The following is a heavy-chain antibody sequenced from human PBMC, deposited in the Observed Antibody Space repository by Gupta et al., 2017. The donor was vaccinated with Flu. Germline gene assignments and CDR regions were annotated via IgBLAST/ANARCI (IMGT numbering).Heavy chain of an antibody. V-gene: IGHV3-9*01. J-gene: IGHJ4*02. CDR3: AKDSSSWYAVAS. D-gene: IGHD6-13*01. Sequence: EVQLVESGGGLVQPGRSLRLSCAASGFTFDDYAMHWVRQAPGKGLEWVSGISWNSGSIGYADSVKGRLTISRDNAKNSLYLQMNSLRAEDTALYYCAKDSSSWYAVASWGQGTLVTVSS. CDR1: GFTFDDYA. CDR2: ISWNSGSI.